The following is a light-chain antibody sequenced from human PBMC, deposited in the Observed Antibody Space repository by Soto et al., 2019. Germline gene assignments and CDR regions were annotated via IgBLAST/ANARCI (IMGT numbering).Light chain of an antibody. Sequence: ESVLTQSPGTLSLSPGERATLSCRASQSVSSTFLGWYQQKPGQAPRLLIYGTSNRATGIPDRFSGSRSGTDFTLTISRLEPEDFAVYYRQQYGSSPPQYTFGQGTKLEIK. J-gene: IGKJ2*01. CDR1: QSVSSTF. V-gene: IGKV3-20*01. CDR3: QQYGSSPPQYT. CDR2: GTS.